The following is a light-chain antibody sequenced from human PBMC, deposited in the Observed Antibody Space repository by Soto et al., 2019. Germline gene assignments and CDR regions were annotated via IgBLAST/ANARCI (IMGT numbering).Light chain of an antibody. Sequence: EIVLTQSPGTLSLSPGERATLSCRASQSLSRSHLAWYQHKPGQAPRVLIYGASNRATGIPDRFSGSASGTDFTRTISRLEPEDFVVYYCRQYGSSPWTFGQGTKVEIK. CDR3: RQYGSSPWT. J-gene: IGKJ1*01. CDR1: QSLSRSH. V-gene: IGKV3-20*01. CDR2: GAS.